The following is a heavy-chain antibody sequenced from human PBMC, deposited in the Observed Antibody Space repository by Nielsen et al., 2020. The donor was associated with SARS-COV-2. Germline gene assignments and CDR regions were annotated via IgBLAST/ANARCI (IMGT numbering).Heavy chain of an antibody. CDR2: ISYDGSNK. CDR3: ARDQYSGYGQGGAFVI. CDR1: GFTFSSYA. V-gene: IGHV3-30-3*01. J-gene: IGHJ3*02. Sequence: GGSLRLSCAASGFTFSSYAMHWVRQAPGKGLEWVAVISYDGSNKYYADSVKGRFTVSRDNSKNTLYLQMNSLRAEDTAVYCCARDQYSGYGQGGAFVIWGQGTTVIVSS. D-gene: IGHD5-12*01.